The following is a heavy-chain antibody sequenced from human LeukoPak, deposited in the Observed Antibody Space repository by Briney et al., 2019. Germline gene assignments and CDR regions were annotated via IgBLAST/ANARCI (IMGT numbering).Heavy chain of an antibody. CDR1: GFTFDDYA. D-gene: IGHD3-22*01. V-gene: IGHV3-9*01. J-gene: IGHJ4*02. CDR2: ISWNSGSI. Sequence: GRSLRLSCAASGFTFDDYAMHWVRQAPGKGLEWVSGISWNSGSIGYADSVKGRFTISRDNAKNSLYLQMSSLRAEDTALYYCAKDIGYYYDSSGYPGPFDYWGQGTLVTVSS. CDR3: AKDIGYYYDSSGYPGPFDY.